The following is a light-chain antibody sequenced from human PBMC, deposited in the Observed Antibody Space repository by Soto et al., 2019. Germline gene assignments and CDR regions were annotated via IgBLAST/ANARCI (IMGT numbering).Light chain of an antibody. J-gene: IGKJ5*01. CDR2: DAY. V-gene: IGKV3-11*01. CDR1: QSFRGL. Sequence: EGVLIHSPGTLSLSPGERSTLSCRAIQSFRGLLAWYQQKPGQAPRLLIYDAYNRTTGIPPRFSGSGSGTDFTLTISSLEPEDFAVYYCQQRRSWPPTITFGQGTRLEIK. CDR3: QQRRSWPPTIT.